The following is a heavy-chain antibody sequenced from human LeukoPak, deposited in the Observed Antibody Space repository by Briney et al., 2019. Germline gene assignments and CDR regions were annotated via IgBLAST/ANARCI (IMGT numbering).Heavy chain of an antibody. CDR1: GFTFSGSG. D-gene: IGHD3-22*01. V-gene: IGHV3-73*01. CDR2: IRSKTNNYAT. Sequence: GGSLRLSCAASGFTFSGSGMHWVRQAPGKGLEWVGRIRSKTNNYATAYAASVKGRFTISRDDSKNTAYLQMNSLKSEDTAVYYCNSGYYDSRGSRPRVYFDYWGQGTLVTVSS. J-gene: IGHJ4*02. CDR3: NSGYYDSRGSRPRVYFDY.